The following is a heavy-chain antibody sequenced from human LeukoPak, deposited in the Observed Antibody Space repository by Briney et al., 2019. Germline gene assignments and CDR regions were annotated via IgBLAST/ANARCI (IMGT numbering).Heavy chain of an antibody. D-gene: IGHD3-3*01. V-gene: IGHV1-69*13. CDR2: IIPIFGTA. J-gene: IGHJ4*02. Sequence: SVKVSCKASGGTFSSNAISWVRQAPGQGLEWMGGIIPIFGTANYAQKFQGRVTITADESTSTAYMELSSLRSEDTAVYYCARSLKYYDFWSGSYYFDYWGQGTLVTVSS. CDR1: GGTFSSNA. CDR3: ARSLKYYDFWSGSYYFDY.